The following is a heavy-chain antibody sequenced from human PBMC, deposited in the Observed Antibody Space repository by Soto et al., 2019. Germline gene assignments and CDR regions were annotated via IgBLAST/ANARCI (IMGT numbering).Heavy chain of an antibody. CDR1: GFTFSDFA. CDR3: AKDGIQTVTFDY. V-gene: IGHV3-23*01. CDR2: VSGNGDVT. Sequence: EVQLSESGGGLAQPGGSLRLSCEGSGFTFSDFAISWVRQAPGKGLEWVSVVSGNGDVTRYADSVKGRFATSRDNSKNTMFLQINSLTAEDTAIFYCAKDGIQTVTFDYWGRGTLVTVSS. J-gene: IGHJ4*01. D-gene: IGHD4-17*01.